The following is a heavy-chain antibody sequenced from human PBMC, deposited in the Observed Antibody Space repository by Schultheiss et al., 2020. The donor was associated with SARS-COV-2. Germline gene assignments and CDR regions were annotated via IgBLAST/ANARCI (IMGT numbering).Heavy chain of an antibody. CDR3: ARGAAYCGGDCSTYYFDY. J-gene: IGHJ4*01. D-gene: IGHD2-21*02. Sequence: SETLSLTCTVSGGYISSGGYYWSWIRQPPGKGLEWIGEINHSGSTNYNPSLKSRVTISVDTSKNQFSLKLGSVTAADTAVYYCARGAAYCGGDCSTYYFDYWGHGTLVTVSS. CDR1: GGYISSGGYY. V-gene: IGHV4-39*07. CDR2: INHSGST.